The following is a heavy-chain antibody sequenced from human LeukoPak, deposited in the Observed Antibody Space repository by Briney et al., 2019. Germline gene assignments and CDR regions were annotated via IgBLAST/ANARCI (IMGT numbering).Heavy chain of an antibody. Sequence: GGSLRLSCAASGFTFSSYGMSWVRQAPGKGLEWVSAISGSGGSTYYADSVKGRFTISRDNAKNSLYLQMNSLRPEDTAVYYCARENSGSYYQFDCWGQGTLVTVSS. CDR2: ISGSGGST. CDR3: ARENSGSYYQFDC. J-gene: IGHJ4*02. CDR1: GFTFSSYG. V-gene: IGHV3-23*01. D-gene: IGHD1-26*01.